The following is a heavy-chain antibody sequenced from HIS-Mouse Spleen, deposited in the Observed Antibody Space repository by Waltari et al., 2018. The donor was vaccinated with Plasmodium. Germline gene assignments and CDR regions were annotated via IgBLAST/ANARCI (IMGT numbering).Heavy chain of an antibody. CDR1: GSTFPGYY. Sequence: QVQLVQSGAEVKKPGASVKVSCKASGSTFPGYYMPCVRPAPGQGLEWMGWINPNSGGTNYAQKFQGRVTMTRDTSISTAYMELSRLRSDDTAVYYCARVLGYKAAAGTFVEYFQHWGQGTLVTVSS. J-gene: IGHJ1*01. V-gene: IGHV1-2*02. CDR3: ARVLGYKAAAGTFVEYFQH. CDR2: INPNSGGT. D-gene: IGHD6-13*01.